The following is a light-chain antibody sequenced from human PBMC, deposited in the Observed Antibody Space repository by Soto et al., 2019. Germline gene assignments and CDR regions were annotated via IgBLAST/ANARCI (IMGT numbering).Light chain of an antibody. J-gene: IGKJ5*01. Sequence: EFVLTQSPGTLSLSPVEIANLYCMASQTVRNNYLAWYPQKPGQAPRLLIYDASSRATGIPDRFSGGGSGTDFTLTINSLQPEDFATYYCQQGYTSSINCGQGTRREIK. CDR1: QTVRNNY. V-gene: IGKV3D-20*02. CDR3: QQGYTSSIN. CDR2: DAS.